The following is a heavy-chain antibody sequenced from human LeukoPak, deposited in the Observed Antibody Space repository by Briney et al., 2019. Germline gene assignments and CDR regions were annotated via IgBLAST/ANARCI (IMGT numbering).Heavy chain of an antibody. CDR3: ARQLYSTSSPRVFAY. J-gene: IGHJ4*01. CDR1: GYTFSSYY. Sequence: GASVKVSCTASGYTFSSYYMHWVRQAPGQGLEWMGLIDPSSSSTSYAQKFQGRVTMTRDVSTSTVYMELSSLRSDGTAAYYCARQLYSTSSPRVFAYWGQVTLVTVSS. D-gene: IGHD6-6*01. V-gene: IGHV1-46*01. CDR2: IDPSSSST.